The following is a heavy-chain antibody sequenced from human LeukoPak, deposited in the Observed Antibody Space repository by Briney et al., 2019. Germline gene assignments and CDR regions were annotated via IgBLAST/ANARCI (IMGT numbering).Heavy chain of an antibody. V-gene: IGHV4-34*01. D-gene: IGHD3-10*01. CDR1: GGSFSGYY. Sequence: ASETLSLTCAVYGGSFSGYYWSRIRQPPGKGLEWIGEINHSGSTNYNPSLKSRVTISVDTSKNQFSLKLSSVTAADTAVYYCARRYYGSGSYYRPPFDYWGQGTLVTVSS. CDR3: ARRYYGSGSYYRPPFDY. J-gene: IGHJ4*02. CDR2: INHSGST.